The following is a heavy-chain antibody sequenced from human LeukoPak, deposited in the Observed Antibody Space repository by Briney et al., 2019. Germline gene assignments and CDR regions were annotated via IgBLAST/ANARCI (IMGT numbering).Heavy chain of an antibody. CDR3: ARGAAYAYFDY. Sequence: SETLSLTCTVSGGSISSYYWSWLRQPPGKGLEWLGYIYYSGSTNYNPSLKSRVTISVDTSKNQFSLKLSSVTAADTAVYYCARGAAYAYFDYWGQGTLVTVSS. V-gene: IGHV4-59*01. J-gene: IGHJ4*02. CDR1: GGSISSYY. CDR2: IYYSGST. D-gene: IGHD2-2*01.